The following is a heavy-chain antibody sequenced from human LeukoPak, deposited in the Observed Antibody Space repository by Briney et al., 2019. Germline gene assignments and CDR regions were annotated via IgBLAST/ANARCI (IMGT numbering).Heavy chain of an antibody. CDR3: ARGPYYYGMDV. V-gene: IGHV3-48*04. CDR1: GFTFSSYS. CDR2: LSISATI. J-gene: IGHJ6*02. Sequence: GGSLRLSCAASGFTFSSYSMNWVRQAPGKGLEWVSFLSISATIHYADSVKGRFTISRDDAKNSLYLQMNSLRAEDTAVYYCARGPYYYGMDVWGQGTTVTVSS.